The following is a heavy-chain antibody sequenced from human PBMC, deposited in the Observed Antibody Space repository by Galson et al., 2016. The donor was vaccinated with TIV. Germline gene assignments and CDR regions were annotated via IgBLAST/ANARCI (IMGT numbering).Heavy chain of an antibody. CDR2: LDWDDDK. CDR1: GFSLTTSGMC. D-gene: IGHD3-10*01. V-gene: IGHV2-70*17. J-gene: IGHJ4*02. Sequence: PALVKPTQTLILTCTFSGFSLTTSGMCVSWIRQPPGKALEWLARLDWDDDKFYSIFLKTRLTISKDTSKNQVVLTLTDMDPVDTATYYCARTYYGDTTYFDYWGQGVLVTVSS. CDR3: ARTYYGDTTYFDY.